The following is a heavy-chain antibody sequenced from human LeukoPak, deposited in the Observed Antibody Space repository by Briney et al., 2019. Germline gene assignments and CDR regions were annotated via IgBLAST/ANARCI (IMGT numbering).Heavy chain of an antibody. CDR2: ISAYNGNT. CDR1: GYTFTSYG. D-gene: IGHD5-24*01. CDR3: ARRRWSPDAFDI. J-gene: IGHJ3*02. Sequence: ASVKVSCKASGYTFTSYGISWVRQAPGQGLEWMGWISAYNGNTNYAQKLQGRVTVTTDTSTSTAYMELRSLRSDDTAVYYCARRRWSPDAFDIWGQGTMVTVSS. V-gene: IGHV1-18*01.